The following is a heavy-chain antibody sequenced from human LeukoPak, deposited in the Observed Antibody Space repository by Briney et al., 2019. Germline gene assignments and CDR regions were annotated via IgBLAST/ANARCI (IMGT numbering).Heavy chain of an antibody. V-gene: IGHV1-8*01. CDR2: MNPGSGDT. CDR3: ARGLGSYDTTWYPPLRY. CDR1: GFTFTTHD. J-gene: IGHJ4*02. Sequence: ASVKVSCKTSGFTFTTHDINWVRQATRKGLEWMGWMNPGSGDTGYEQRFQGRVTMTRDTAINTAYMELSSLRSEDAAVYYCARGLGSYDTTWYPPLRYWGQGTLVTVSS. D-gene: IGHD3-22*01.